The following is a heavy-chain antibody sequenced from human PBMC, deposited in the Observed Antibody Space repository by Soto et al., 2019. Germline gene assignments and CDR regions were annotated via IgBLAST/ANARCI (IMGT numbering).Heavy chain of an antibody. CDR3: ARENFPVVVVAATSGYFFYGMDA. Sequence: ICWKKKATGQGLEWMGGIIPIFGTANYAQKFPGRVTITADESTSTVYMELSSLRSEDTAVYYCARENFPVVVVAATSGYFFYGMDAWG. V-gene: IGHV1-69*01. D-gene: IGHD2-15*01. J-gene: IGHJ6*01. CDR2: IIPIFGTA.